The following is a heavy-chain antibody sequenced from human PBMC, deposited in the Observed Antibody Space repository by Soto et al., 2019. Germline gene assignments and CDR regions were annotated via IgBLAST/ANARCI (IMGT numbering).Heavy chain of an antibody. V-gene: IGHV3-53*01. CDR2: MYSDGTT. CDR1: GLTVSGNY. CDR3: ARASSRWGSEAAY. D-gene: IGHD7-27*01. Sequence: EVQLVESGGGLIQPGGSLRLSCAASGLTVSGNYMGWVRQAPGKGLEWVLGMYSDGTTNYADSVKGRFTIFRDNSKNTLFLQMNSLRVEDTAVYHCARASSRWGSEAAYWGQGTLVTVSS. J-gene: IGHJ4*02.